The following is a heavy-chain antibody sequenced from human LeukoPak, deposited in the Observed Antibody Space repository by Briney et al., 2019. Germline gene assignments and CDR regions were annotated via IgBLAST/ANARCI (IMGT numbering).Heavy chain of an antibody. Sequence: PSQTLSLTCAVSDGSISSGDYSWSWIRQPPGKGLEWIGYLYHSGSTYYNPSLKSRVTISVDRSKNQFSLKLSSVTAADTAVYYCARVGGQPDWFDPWGQGTLVTVSS. V-gene: IGHV4-30-2*01. CDR3: ARVGGQPDWFDP. CDR1: DGSISSGDYS. CDR2: LYHSGST. D-gene: IGHD3-16*01. J-gene: IGHJ5*02.